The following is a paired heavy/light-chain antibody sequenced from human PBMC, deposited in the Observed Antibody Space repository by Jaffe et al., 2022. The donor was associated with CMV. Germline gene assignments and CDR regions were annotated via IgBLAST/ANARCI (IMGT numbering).Light chain of an antibody. CDR3: CSYAGSTKVL. CDR2: EVT. J-gene: IGLJ2*01. V-gene: IGLV2-23*02. CDR1: SSDVGTYNF. Sequence: QSALTQPASVSGSPGQSITISCTGTSSDVGTYNFVSWYQQYPGQAPKVLIYEVTKRPSGVSDRFSGSKSGNTASLTISGLQAEDEADYYCCSYAGSTKVLFGGGTKVTVL.
Heavy chain of an antibody. CDR2: VSPYNGDT. CDR3: AIGMFRGITRLDY. Sequence: QVQLVQSGAEVKKPGASVKVSCKASGYTFSSYGISWVRQAPGQGLEWMGWVSPYNGDTNHAQKFQGRVTMTTDTSTTTAYMELRSLRSDDTAVYYCAIGMFRGITRLDYWGQGTLVTVSS. V-gene: IGHV1-18*01. CDR1: GYTFSSYG. D-gene: IGHD3-10*01. J-gene: IGHJ4*02.